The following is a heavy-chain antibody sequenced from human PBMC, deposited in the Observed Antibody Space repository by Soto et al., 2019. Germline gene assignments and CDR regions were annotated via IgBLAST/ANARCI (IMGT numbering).Heavy chain of an antibody. J-gene: IGHJ1*01. CDR3: AGGFGYYSAEYSHH. CDR1: DGSISSSDW. Sequence: SETLSLTCAVSDGSISSSDWWTWVRQPPGKGLEWIGEIFQSGNTNYNPSLKSRVTISINRSKNQFSLKLRSVTAADTAVYYCAGGFGYYSAEYSHHWGQGTLVTVSS. CDR2: IFQSGNT. V-gene: IGHV4-4*02. D-gene: IGHD3-22*01.